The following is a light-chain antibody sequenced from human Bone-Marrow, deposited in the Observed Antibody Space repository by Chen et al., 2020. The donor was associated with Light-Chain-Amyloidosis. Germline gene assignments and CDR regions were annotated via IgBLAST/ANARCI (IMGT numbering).Light chain of an antibody. CDR2: DDS. Sequence: SYVLTQPSSVSVAPGQTATIACGGNNIGSTSVHWYQQTPGQAPLPVVYDDSDRPSGIPERLSGSNSGNTATLTSSRVEAGDEADYYCQVWDRSSDRPVFGGGTKLTVL. J-gene: IGLJ3*02. CDR1: NIGSTS. V-gene: IGLV3-21*02. CDR3: QVWDRSSDRPV.